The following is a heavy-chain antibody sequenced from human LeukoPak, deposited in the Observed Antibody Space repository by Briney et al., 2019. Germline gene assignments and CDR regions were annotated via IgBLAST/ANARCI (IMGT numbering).Heavy chain of an antibody. CDR2: ISYSGST. D-gene: IGHD6-6*01. CDR1: GGSISSYY. Sequence: SETLSLTCTVSGGSISSYYWSWIRQPPGKGLEWIGYISYSGSTNYNPSLKSRVAISVDTSKSQSSLKLSSVTAADTAIYYCASGIVPDYYYYYMDVWGKGTTVTVSS. CDR3: ASGIVPDYYYYYMDV. J-gene: IGHJ6*03. V-gene: IGHV4-59*01.